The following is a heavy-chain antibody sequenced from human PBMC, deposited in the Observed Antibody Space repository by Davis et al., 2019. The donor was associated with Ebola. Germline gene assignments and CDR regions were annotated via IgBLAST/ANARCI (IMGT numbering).Heavy chain of an antibody. CDR3: ARDWGMATPFNY. Sequence: SVKVSCKASGGTFSNYAISWVRQAPGQGLEWMGGIIPMFETANYAQKFQGRVTITADESTTTVYMELSTLRSEDTAVYYCARDWGMATPFNYWGQGTRVTVSS. D-gene: IGHD5-24*01. CDR1: GGTFSNYA. J-gene: IGHJ4*02. CDR2: IIPMFETA. V-gene: IGHV1-69*13.